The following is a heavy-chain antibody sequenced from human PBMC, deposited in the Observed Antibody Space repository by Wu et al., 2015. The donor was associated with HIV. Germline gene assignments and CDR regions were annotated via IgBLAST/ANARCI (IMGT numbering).Heavy chain of an antibody. D-gene: IGHD2/OR15-2a*01. J-gene: IGHJ6*02. CDR1: GGTFSSYA. CDR3: AREGGSGRLNDLRVNYGGGTFYFYGMDV. V-gene: IGHV1-69*05. Sequence: QIRLVQSAAEVKKPGSSVKVSCEVPGGTFSSYAVNWVRQAPGQGLEWMGGIIPFFGPANYAQSLQGRITITMDDSTTTSYMELTSLRSDDTAVYYCAREGGSGRLNDLRVNYGGGTFYFYGMDVWGQGTTVSVSS. CDR2: IIPFFGPA.